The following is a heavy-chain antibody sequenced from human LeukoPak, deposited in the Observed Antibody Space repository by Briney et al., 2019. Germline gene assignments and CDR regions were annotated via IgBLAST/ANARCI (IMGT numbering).Heavy chain of an antibody. CDR3: ARAASSSWYSVAYYYYYGMDV. Sequence: ASVKVSCKVPGYTLTELSMHWVRQAPGKGLEWMGGFDPEEGETIYAQKFQGRVTMTEDTSTSTAYMELRSLRSDDTAVYYCARAASSSWYSVAYYYYYGMDVWGQGTTVTVSS. CDR2: FDPEEGET. V-gene: IGHV1-24*01. D-gene: IGHD6-13*01. J-gene: IGHJ6*02. CDR1: GYTLTELS.